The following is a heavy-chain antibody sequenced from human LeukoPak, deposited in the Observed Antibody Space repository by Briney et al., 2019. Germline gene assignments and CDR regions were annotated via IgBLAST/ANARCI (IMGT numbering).Heavy chain of an antibody. CDR2: ISSSGTYV. J-gene: IGHJ3*02. CDR3: ARASSKQLAGYLPDGFDI. D-gene: IGHD3-9*01. Sequence: GGSLRLSCAAPGFAFSSYSMNWVRQAPGKGLEWVSSISSSGTYVYYADSVKGRCTISRDNAKNSLSLQMNSLRADDAAVYYCARASSKQLAGYLPDGFDIWGQGTMVTVSS. CDR1: GFAFSSYS. V-gene: IGHV3-21*01.